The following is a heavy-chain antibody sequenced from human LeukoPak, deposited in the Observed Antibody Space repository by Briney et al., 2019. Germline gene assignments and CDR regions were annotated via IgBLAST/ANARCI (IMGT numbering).Heavy chain of an antibody. V-gene: IGHV4-4*02. CDR3: ARDRFGGNHNYYYYGMDV. CDR1: GGSISSSNW. CDR2: IYHSGST. D-gene: IGHD4-23*01. J-gene: IGHJ6*02. Sequence: SETLSLTCAVSGGSISSSNWWSWVRQPPGKGLEWVGEIYHSGSTNYNPSLKSRVTISVDKSKNQFSLKLSSVTAADTAVYYCARDRFGGNHNYYYYGMDVWGQGTTVTVSS.